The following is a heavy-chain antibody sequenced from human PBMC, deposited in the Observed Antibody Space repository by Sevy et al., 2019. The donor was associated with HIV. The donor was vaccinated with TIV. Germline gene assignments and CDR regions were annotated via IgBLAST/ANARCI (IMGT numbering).Heavy chain of an antibody. V-gene: IGHV5-51*01. CDR2: IYPGDSDT. Sequence: GESLKISCKGSGYSFTSYWIGWVRQMPGKGLEWMGIIYPGDSDTRYCPSFQGQVTISADKSISSAYLQWSSLKASDTAMYYCARHDPVGYCSSTISYSGDYWGQGTLVTVS. J-gene: IGHJ4*02. CDR3: ARHDPVGYCSSTISYSGDY. CDR1: GYSFTSYW. D-gene: IGHD2-2*02.